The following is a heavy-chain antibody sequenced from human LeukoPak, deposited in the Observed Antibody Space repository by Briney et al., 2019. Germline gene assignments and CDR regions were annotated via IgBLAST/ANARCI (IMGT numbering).Heavy chain of an antibody. D-gene: IGHD6-19*01. CDR2: IWYDGSNK. Sequence: GGSLRLSCATSGFTFSSYGMHWVRQAPGKGLEWVAVIWYDGSNKYYADSVKGRFTISRDNSKNTLYLQMNSLGAEDTAVYYCAKGGSGWHTNHFDYWGQGTLVTVSS. CDR3: AKGGSGWHTNHFDY. CDR1: GFTFSSYG. J-gene: IGHJ4*02. V-gene: IGHV3-33*06.